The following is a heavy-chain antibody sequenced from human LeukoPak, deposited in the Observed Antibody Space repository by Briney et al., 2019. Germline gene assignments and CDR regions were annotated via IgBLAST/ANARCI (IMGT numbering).Heavy chain of an antibody. Sequence: SVKVSCKASGGTFSSYGISWVRQAPGQGLEWMGRIIPIFGTAKYAQKFQGRVTITTDESTSTAYMELSSLRYEDTAVYYCARARGVVVVTAHPGDYYFGYWGQGTVVTVSS. J-gene: IGHJ4*02. CDR2: IIPIFGTA. D-gene: IGHD2-15*01. CDR3: ARARGVVVVTAHPGDYYFGY. CDR1: GGTFSSYG. V-gene: IGHV1-69*05.